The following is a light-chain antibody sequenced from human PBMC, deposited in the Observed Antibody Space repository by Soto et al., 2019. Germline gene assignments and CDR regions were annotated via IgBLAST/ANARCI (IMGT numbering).Light chain of an antibody. CDR1: RSNIGAGYA. CDR2: DNT. V-gene: IGLV1-40*01. J-gene: IGLJ2*01. CDR3: QSYDTSLSASV. Sequence: QSVLTQPPSVSGAPGQRVTISCTGSRSNIGAGYAVDWYQQLPGTAPKLLIYDNTNRPSGVPDRFSASESGTSASLAITGLQSEDEADYYCQSYDTSLSASVFGGGTQLTVL.